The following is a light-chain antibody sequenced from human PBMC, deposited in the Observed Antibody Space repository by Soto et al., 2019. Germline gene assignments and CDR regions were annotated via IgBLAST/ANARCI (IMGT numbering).Light chain of an antibody. CDR1: SSDIGGYNY. J-gene: IGLJ2*01. CDR2: DVS. CDR3: SSCIGSSTLVV. V-gene: IGLV2-14*01. Sequence: QSALTQPASVSGSPGQSITISCTGTSSDIGGYNYVSWYQQHPGKAPKLMIYDVSARPSGVSNRFSGSKSGNTASLTISGLQAEDEADHYCSSCIGSSTLVVFGGGTKLTVL.